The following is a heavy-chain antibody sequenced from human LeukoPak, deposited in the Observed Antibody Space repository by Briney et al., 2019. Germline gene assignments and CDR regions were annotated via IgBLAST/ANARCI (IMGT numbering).Heavy chain of an antibody. D-gene: IGHD3-10*01. V-gene: IGHV4-39*05. CDR1: GGSISSSSYY. CDR3: AHTLRWFGDPSAFDI. J-gene: IGHJ3*02. Sequence: SETPSLTCTVSGGSISSSSYYWGWIRQPPGKGLEWIGSIYYSGSTYYNPSLKSRVTISVDTSKNQFSLKLSSVTAADTAVYYCAHTLRWFGDPSAFDIWGQGTMVTVSS. CDR2: IYYSGST.